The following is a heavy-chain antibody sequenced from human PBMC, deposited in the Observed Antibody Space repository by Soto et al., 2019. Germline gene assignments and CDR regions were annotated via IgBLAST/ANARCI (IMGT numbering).Heavy chain of an antibody. D-gene: IGHD2-15*01. CDR3: ASGGVDYYYYYGMDV. J-gene: IGHJ6*02. CDR2: IIPIFGTA. V-gene: IGHV1-69*13. CDR1: GGTFSSYA. Sequence: GASVKVSCKASGGTFSSYAISWVRQAPGQGLEWMGGIIPIFGTANYAQKFQGRVTITADESTSTAYMELSSLRSEDTAVYYCASGGVDYYYYYGMDVWGQGTTVTVSS.